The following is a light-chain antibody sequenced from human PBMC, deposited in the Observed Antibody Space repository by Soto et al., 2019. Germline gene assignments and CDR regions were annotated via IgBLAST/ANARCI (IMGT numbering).Light chain of an antibody. CDR1: KSVSSSY. CDR3: QQYGSSPPT. Sequence: EIVLTQSPGTLSLSPGERDTLSCRASKSVSSSYLAWYQQKPGQAPRLLIYGASSRATGIPDRFSGSGSGTDFTLTISRLEPEDFAVYYCQQYGSSPPTFGQGTQVEIK. V-gene: IGKV3-20*01. CDR2: GAS. J-gene: IGKJ1*01.